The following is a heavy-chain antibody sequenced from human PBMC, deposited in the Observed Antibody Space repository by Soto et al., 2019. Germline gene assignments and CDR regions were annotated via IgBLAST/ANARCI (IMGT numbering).Heavy chain of an antibody. CDR3: ARDGAVAGDSNFDY. V-gene: IGHV1-3*01. D-gene: IGHD6-19*01. CDR1: GYTFSSYA. Sequence: ASVKVSCKASGYTFSSYAMHWVRQAPGQRLEWMGWINAGNGNTKYSQKFQGRVTITRHTSASTAYMELSSLRSEDTAVYYCARDGAVAGDSNFDYWGQGTLVTVSS. J-gene: IGHJ4*02. CDR2: INAGNGNT.